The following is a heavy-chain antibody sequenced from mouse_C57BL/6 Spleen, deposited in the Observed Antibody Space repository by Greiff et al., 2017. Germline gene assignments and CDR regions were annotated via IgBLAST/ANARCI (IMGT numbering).Heavy chain of an antibody. D-gene: IGHD4-1*01. CDR3: ARRLGGYAMDY. V-gene: IGHV5-15*04. J-gene: IGHJ4*01. CDR1: GFTFSDYG. CDR2: ISNLAYSI. Sequence: EVKLVESGGGLVQPGGSLKLSCAASGFTFSDYGMAWVRQAPRKGPEWVAFISNLAYSIYYADTVTGRVTISRENDKNTLYLEMSSLRSEDTAMYDCARRLGGYAMDYWGQGTSVTVDS.